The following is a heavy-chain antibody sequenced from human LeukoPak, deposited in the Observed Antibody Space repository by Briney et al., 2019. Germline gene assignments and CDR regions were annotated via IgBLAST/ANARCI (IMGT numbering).Heavy chain of an antibody. V-gene: IGHV3-23*01. D-gene: IGHD6-25*01. CDR2: ISGSGVST. Sequence: PGGSLRLACAASGFRFSSYAMSWVRQAPGKGLEWVSAISGSGVSTYYADSVKGRFTVSRDNSKNTLYLQMSSLRAEDTAVYYCIRAFSGGTGFSWGQGSLVTVSS. J-gene: IGHJ4*02. CDR3: IRAFSGGTGFS. CDR1: GFRFSSYA.